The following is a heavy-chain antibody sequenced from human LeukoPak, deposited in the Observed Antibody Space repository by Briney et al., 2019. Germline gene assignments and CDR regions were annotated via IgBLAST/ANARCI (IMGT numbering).Heavy chain of an antibody. Sequence: GGSLRLSCAASGFSFSTHAMSWVRQAPGKGLEWVSTIYYSGGNTYSADSVKGRFTISRDNSKNTLYLQMNSLRAEDTAVYYCAKLAAAGILLDYWGQGTLVTVSS. CDR1: GFSFSTHA. CDR3: AKLAAAGILLDY. J-gene: IGHJ4*02. D-gene: IGHD6-13*01. V-gene: IGHV3-23*01. CDR2: IYYSGGNT.